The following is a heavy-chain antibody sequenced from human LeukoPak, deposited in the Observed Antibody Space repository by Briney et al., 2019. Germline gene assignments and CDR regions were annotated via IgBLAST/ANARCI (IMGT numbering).Heavy chain of an antibody. CDR1: GFTFSSYS. D-gene: IGHD6-19*01. V-gene: IGHV3-48*01. CDR3: ARSSSIAVAGTDY. CDR2: ISSSSSTI. Sequence: GGSLRLSCAASGFTFSSYSMNWVRQAPGKGLEWVSYISSSSSTIYYADSVKGRFTISRDNAKNSLYLQMNSLRAEDTAVYYCARSSSIAVAGTDYWGQGTLVTVSS. J-gene: IGHJ4*02.